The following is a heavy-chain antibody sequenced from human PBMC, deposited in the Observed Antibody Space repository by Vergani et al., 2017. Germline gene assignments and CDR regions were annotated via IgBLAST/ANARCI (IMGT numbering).Heavy chain of an antibody. Sequence: EVQLLESGGGLVQPGGSLRLSCAASGFTFSSYAMSWVRQAPGKGLEWVSAISGSGGRTYYADSVKGRFTISRDNSKNTLYLQMNSLRAEDTAVYYCAKPQYSSSWYEGDYWGQGTLVTVSS. V-gene: IGHV3-23*01. D-gene: IGHD6-13*01. J-gene: IGHJ4*02. CDR3: AKPQYSSSWYEGDY. CDR1: GFTFSSYA. CDR2: ISGSGGRT.